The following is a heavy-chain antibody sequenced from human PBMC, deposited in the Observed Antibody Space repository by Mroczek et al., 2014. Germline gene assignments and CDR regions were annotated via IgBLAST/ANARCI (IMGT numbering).Heavy chain of an antibody. V-gene: IGHV3-33*01. CDR3: ARDYRAGHCSGGSCLAYRTDAFDI. CDR2: IWYDGSNK. Sequence: ESGGGVVQPGRSLRLSCAASGFTFSSYGMHWVRRAPGKGLEWVAVIWYDGSNKYYADSVKGRFTISRDNSKNTLYLQMNSLRAEDTAVYYCARDYRAGHCSGGSCLAYRTDAFDIWGPRDNGHRLF. J-gene: IGHJ3*02. D-gene: IGHD2-15*01. CDR1: GFTFSSYG.